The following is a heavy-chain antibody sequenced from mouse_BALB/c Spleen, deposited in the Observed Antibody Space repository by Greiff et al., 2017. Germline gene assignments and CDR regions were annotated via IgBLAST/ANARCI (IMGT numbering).Heavy chain of an antibody. J-gene: IGHJ3*01. CDR3: ARSYYGNYAWFAY. D-gene: IGHD2-10*01. CDR2: ISYDGSN. V-gene: IGHV3-6*02. CDR1: GYSITSGYY. Sequence: DVQLQESGPGLVKPSQSLSLTCSVTGYSITSGYYWNWIRQFPGNKLEWMGYISYDGSNNYNPSLKNRISITRDTSKNQFFLKLNSVTTEDTATYYCARSYYGNYAWFAYWGQGTLVTVSA.